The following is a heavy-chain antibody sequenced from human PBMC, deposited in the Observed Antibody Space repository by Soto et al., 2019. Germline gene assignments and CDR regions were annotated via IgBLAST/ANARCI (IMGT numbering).Heavy chain of an antibody. Sequence: QVQLVESGGGLVKPGGSLRLSCAASGFTFSDSYMSWVRQAPGKXXXWVSHISSSGTTIYYADSVKGRFTISRDNAKXXXXLQXXSLRAEDTAVYYCARVCSSATCYSGGVWGKGTTVTVSS. J-gene: IGHJ6*04. CDR2: ISSSGTTI. CDR3: ARVCSSATCYSGGV. V-gene: IGHV3-11*01. D-gene: IGHD2-2*01. CDR1: GFTFSDSY.